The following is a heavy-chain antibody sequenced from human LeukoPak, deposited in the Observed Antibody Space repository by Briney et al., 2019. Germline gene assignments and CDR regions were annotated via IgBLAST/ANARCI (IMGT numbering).Heavy chain of an antibody. Sequence: PGGSLRLSCAASGFTFSSFALSWVRQAPGKGLEWVSSISGSGGNTYYADSVKGRFTISRDNSKSTLFLQMNSLRAEDTAVYYCAKGGLYYSIDYWGQGTLVTVSS. V-gene: IGHV3-23*01. CDR1: GFTFSSFA. CDR2: ISGSGGNT. CDR3: AKGGLYYSIDY. J-gene: IGHJ4*02. D-gene: IGHD3-10*01.